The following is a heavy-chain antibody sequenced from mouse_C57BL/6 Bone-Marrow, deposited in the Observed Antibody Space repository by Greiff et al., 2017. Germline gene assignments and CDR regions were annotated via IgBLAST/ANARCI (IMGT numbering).Heavy chain of an antibody. CDR2: IDPSDSYN. V-gene: IGHV1-59*01. CDR1: GYTFTSYW. Sequence: QVQLQQPGAELVRPGTSVKLSCKASGYTFTSYWMHWVKQRPGQGLEWIGEIDPSDSYNNYNQKFKGKATLTVDTSSSTAYMQLSSLTSEDSAVYYCARDRLLYWFAYWGQGTLLTVSA. D-gene: IGHD2-3*01. J-gene: IGHJ3*01. CDR3: ARDRLLYWFAY.